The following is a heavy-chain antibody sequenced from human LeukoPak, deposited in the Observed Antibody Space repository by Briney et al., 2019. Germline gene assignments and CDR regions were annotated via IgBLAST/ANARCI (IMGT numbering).Heavy chain of an antibody. D-gene: IGHD3-22*01. CDR3: AKDEYYYDSSGYRY. J-gene: IGHJ4*02. CDR1: GFTFSNYA. CDR2: ISGSGGNT. V-gene: IGHV3-23*01. Sequence: GGSLRLSCAGAGFTFSNYAMSWVRQTRGKGLEWVSSISGSGGNTYYRDSVKGRFTISRDNSKNTLYPQMNSLRAEDTAVYYCAKDEYYYDSSGYRYWGQGTLVTVSS.